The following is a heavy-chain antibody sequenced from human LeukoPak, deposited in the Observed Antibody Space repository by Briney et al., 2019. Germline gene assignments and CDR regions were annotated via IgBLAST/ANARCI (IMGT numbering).Heavy chain of an antibody. CDR1: GGSFSGYY. D-gene: IGHD3-9*01. Sequence: KASETLSLTCAVYGGSFSGYYWSWIRQPPGKGLEWIGEINHSGSTNYNPSLKSRVTISVDTSKNQFSPKLSSVTAADTAVYYCARGQLLRYFDWLRYGMDVWGKGTTVTVSS. V-gene: IGHV4-34*01. J-gene: IGHJ6*04. CDR3: ARGQLLRYFDWLRYGMDV. CDR2: INHSGST.